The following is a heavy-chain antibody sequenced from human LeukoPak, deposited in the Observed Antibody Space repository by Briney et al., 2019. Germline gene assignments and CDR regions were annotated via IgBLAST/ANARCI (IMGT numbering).Heavy chain of an antibody. D-gene: IGHD2-8*01. CDR2: ISWNSGSI. CDR3: AKGDCTNGVCYLDY. CDR1: GFTFDDYA. Sequence: PGGSLRLSCAASGFTFDDYAMHWVRQAPGKGLEWVSGISWNSGSIGYADSVKGRFTISRDNAKNSLYLQMNRLRAEDMALYCCAKGDCTNGVCYLDYWGQGTLVTVSS. J-gene: IGHJ4*02. V-gene: IGHV3-9*03.